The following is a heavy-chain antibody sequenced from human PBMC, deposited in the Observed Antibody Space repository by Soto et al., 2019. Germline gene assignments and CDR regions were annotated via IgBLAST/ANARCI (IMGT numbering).Heavy chain of an antibody. CDR2: IDKSGTTR. CDR1: GFTFSSYG. V-gene: IGHV3-48*02. CDR3: ARGPYDYVGGSDPDHFDY. Sequence: PGGSLRLSCVGSGFTFSSYGMNWVRQSPGKGLEWLSSIDKSGTTRYYADSVKGRFTISRDNAKNSLYLQMNSLRDEDMAVYYCARGPYDYVGGSDPDHFDYWGQGTLVTVSS. J-gene: IGHJ4*02. D-gene: IGHD3-16*02.